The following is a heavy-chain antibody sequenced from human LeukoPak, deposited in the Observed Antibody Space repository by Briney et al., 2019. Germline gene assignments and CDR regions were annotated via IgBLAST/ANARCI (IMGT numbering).Heavy chain of an antibody. CDR3: ARIKDSSTRFDY. CDR2: IKQDGGAK. Sequence: GGSLRLSCAASGFTLSNYWMSWVRQAPGKGLEWVANIKQDGGAKYYVDSVKGRFTISRDNAKNSLYLQMDSLRAEDTAVYYCARIKDSSTRFDYWGQGTLVTVSS. J-gene: IGHJ4*02. D-gene: IGHD6-19*01. V-gene: IGHV3-7*01. CDR1: GFTLSNYW.